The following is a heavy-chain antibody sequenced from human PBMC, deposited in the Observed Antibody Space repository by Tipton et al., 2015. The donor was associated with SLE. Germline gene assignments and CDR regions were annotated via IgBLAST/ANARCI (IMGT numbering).Heavy chain of an antibody. J-gene: IGHJ4*02. CDR1: GFTFSTYW. D-gene: IGHD3-10*01. V-gene: IGHV3-74*01. CDR3: AKASGPLWFGEPLNY. CDR2: INADGSST. Sequence: GSLRLSCAASGFTFSTYWMHWVRQAPGKGLVWVSRINADGSSTTYADSVKGRFTISRDNAKNTLYLQMNSLRAEDTAVYYCAKASGPLWFGEPLNYWGQGTLVTVSS.